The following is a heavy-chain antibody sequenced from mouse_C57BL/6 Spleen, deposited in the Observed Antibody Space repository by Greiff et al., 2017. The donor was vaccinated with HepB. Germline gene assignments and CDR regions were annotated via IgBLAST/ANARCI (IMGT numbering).Heavy chain of an antibody. CDR2: INYDGSST. CDR1: GFTFSDYY. D-gene: IGHD4-1*01. J-gene: IGHJ1*03. CDR3: ARDRELGRDWYFDV. V-gene: IGHV5-16*01. Sequence: EVQRVESEGGLVQPGSSMKLSCTASGFTFSDYYMAWVRQVPEKGLEWVANINYDGSSTYYLDSLKSRFIISRDNAKNILYLQMSSLKSEDTATYYCARDRELGRDWYFDVWGTGTTVTVSS.